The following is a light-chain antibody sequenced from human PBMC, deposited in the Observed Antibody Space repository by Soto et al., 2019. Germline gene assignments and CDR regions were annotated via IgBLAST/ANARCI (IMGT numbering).Light chain of an antibody. J-gene: IGLJ3*02. CDR3: QSYDSSLSGWV. CDR2: GNN. Sequence: QSVLTQPPSVSGAPGQRVTISCTGSSSNIGAGYDVHWYQQLPETAPKLLIYGNNNRPSGVPDRFSGSKSGTSASLAITGLQAEDEADYYCQSYDSSLSGWVFGRGTKVTVL. V-gene: IGLV1-40*01. CDR1: SSNIGAGYD.